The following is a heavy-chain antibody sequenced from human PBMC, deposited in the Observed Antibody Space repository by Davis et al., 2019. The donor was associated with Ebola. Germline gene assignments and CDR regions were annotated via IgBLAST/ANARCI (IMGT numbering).Heavy chain of an antibody. Sequence: GESLKISCAASGFTFSSYSMNWVRQAPGKGLEWVSSISGSGDSTYYADSVKGRFTISRDNSKNTLYLQMNSLRAEDTAVYYCARDITMVQGVPDYWGQGTLVTVSS. CDR2: ISGSGDST. V-gene: IGHV3-23*01. J-gene: IGHJ4*02. CDR3: ARDITMVQGVPDY. D-gene: IGHD3-10*01. CDR1: GFTFSSYS.